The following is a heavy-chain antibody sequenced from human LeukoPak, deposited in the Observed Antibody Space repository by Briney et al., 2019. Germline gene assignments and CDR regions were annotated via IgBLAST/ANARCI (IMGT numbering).Heavy chain of an antibody. CDR3: ASRLGYYDSSGYYY. V-gene: IGHV4-34*01. D-gene: IGHD3-22*01. J-gene: IGHJ4*02. Sequence: PSETLSLTCAVYGGSFSGYYWSWIRQPPGKGLEWIGEINHSGSTNYNPSLKSRVTISVDASKNQFSLKLSSVTAADTAVYYCASRLGYYDSSGYYYWGQGTLVSVSS. CDR2: INHSGST. CDR1: GGSFSGYY.